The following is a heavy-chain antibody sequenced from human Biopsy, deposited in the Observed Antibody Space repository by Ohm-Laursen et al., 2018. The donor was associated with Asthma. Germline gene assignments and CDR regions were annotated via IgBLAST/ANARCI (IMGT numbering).Heavy chain of an antibody. V-gene: IGHV1-69*10. CDR1: GGTFSSYA. D-gene: IGHD1-26*01. J-gene: IGHJ4*02. Sequence: ASVKVSCKASGGTFSSYAISWVRQAPGQGLEWMGGIIPIFGIANYAQKFQGRVTITADKSTSTAYMELSSLRSEDTAVYYCARGGSYSSRRYYFDYWGQGTLVTVSS. CDR2: IIPIFGIA. CDR3: ARGGSYSSRRYYFDY.